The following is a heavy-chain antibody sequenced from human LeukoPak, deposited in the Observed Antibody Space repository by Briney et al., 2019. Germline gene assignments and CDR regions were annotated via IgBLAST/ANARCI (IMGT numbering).Heavy chain of an antibody. V-gene: IGHV3-74*03. CDR1: GITLSDYW. D-gene: IGHD1-1*01. J-gene: IGHJ6*02. Sequence: GGSLRLSCAASGITLSDYWMYWVRQGPGKGLVHVSRIESDGTRTVYADSVKGRFTISRDNAKNTMYLQMNSLRAGDTAVYYCAREGYRDYYYGMDVWGQGTTVTVSS. CDR3: AREGYRDYYYGMDV. CDR2: IESDGTRT.